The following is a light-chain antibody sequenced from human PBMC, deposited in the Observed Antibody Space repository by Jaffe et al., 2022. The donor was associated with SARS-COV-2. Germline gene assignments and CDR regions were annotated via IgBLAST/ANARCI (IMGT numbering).Light chain of an antibody. V-gene: IGKV3-20*01. CDR2: GAS. CDR1: QTVSGSY. CDR3: QQYGDSPT. Sequence: EIVLTQSPGTLSLSPGERATLSCRASQTVSGSYLAWYQHKPGQAPRLLIHGASSRAVGIPDRFSGGGSGTDFTLTISRLEPEDSAVYYCQQYGDSPTFGQGAKVEIK. J-gene: IGKJ1*01.